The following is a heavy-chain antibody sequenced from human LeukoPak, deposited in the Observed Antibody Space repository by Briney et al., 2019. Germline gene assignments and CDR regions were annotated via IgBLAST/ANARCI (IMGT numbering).Heavy chain of an antibody. J-gene: IGHJ4*02. D-gene: IGHD1-26*01. CDR2: IKQDGSEK. Sequence: PGGSLRLSCGASGFSFSSYWMTWVRRAPGKGLEWVANIKQDGSEKYYGDSVRGRFTISRDNAKNSLYLQMNSLRAEDTNVYYCARYSGSYHGFDYWGQGTLVTVSS. V-gene: IGHV3-7*04. CDR3: ARYSGSYHGFDY. CDR1: GFSFSSYW.